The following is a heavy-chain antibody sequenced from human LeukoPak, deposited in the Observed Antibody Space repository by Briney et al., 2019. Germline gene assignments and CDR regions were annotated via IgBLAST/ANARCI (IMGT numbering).Heavy chain of an antibody. Sequence: SETLSLTCTVSGGSISSGGYYWSWIRQHPGKGLEWIGYIYYSGSTYYNPSLKSRVTISVDTSKNQFSLKLSSVTAADTAVYYCARDGEYCSSTSCYTNWLDPWGQGTLVTVSS. CDR3: ARDGEYCSSTSCYTNWLDP. CDR1: GGSISSGGYY. D-gene: IGHD2-2*02. CDR2: IYYSGST. J-gene: IGHJ5*02. V-gene: IGHV4-31*03.